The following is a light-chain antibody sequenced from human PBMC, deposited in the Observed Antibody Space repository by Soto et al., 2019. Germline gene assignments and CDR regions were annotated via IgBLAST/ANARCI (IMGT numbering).Light chain of an antibody. CDR3: QQYNSWPLT. Sequence: EIVMTQSPATLSVSPGARVTLSCRASQSVSSYLAWYQQKPGQAPRLLIYGASTGATGIPARFSGSGSGTEFILTISSLQSEDFAVYYCQQYNSWPLTFGGGTKVDIK. CDR1: QSVSSY. CDR2: GAS. J-gene: IGKJ4*01. V-gene: IGKV3-15*01.